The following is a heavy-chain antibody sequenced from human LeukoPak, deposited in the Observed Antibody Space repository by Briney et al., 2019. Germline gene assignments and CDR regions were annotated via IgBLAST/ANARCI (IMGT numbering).Heavy chain of an antibody. D-gene: IGHD3-22*01. CDR3: ARTASGYYLFDF. CDR1: GGSISSSSYY. J-gene: IGHJ4*02. Sequence: SQTLSLTSTVSGGSISSSSYYWGWIRQPAGKGVESIGRMYTSGTPNYNPSLQSRVTISVDTSKNQFSLKLSSVTAADTAVYYCARTASGYYLFDFWRQGTLVTVSS. V-gene: IGHV4-61*02. CDR2: MYTSGTP.